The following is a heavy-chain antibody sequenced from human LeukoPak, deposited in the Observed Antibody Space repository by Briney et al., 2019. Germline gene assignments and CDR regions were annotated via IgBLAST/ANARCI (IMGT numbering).Heavy chain of an antibody. Sequence: QPGGSLRLSCAASGFIFTSYAMSWVRQAPGKGLEWVSTLSDSGGKTYYADSVKGRFTISRDNSRNTLYLRMNSLRAEDTAVYYCAKTRYCSGGSCHSDYWGQGTLVTVSS. CDR1: GFIFTSYA. CDR2: LSDSGGKT. CDR3: AKTRYCSGGSCHSDY. D-gene: IGHD2-15*01. V-gene: IGHV3-23*01. J-gene: IGHJ4*02.